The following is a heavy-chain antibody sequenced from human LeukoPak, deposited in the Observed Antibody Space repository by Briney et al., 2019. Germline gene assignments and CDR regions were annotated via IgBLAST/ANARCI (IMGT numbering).Heavy chain of an antibody. Sequence: SQTLSLTCAVSGGSISSGGYSWSWIRQPPGKGLEWIGYIYHSGSTYYNPSLKSRVTISVDTSKNQFSLKLSSVTAADTAVYYCARGLLRFLEWSSDIWGQGTMVTVSS. CDR3: ARGLLRFLEWSSDI. J-gene: IGHJ3*02. CDR1: GGSISSGGYS. D-gene: IGHD3-3*01. CDR2: IYHSGST. V-gene: IGHV4-30-2*01.